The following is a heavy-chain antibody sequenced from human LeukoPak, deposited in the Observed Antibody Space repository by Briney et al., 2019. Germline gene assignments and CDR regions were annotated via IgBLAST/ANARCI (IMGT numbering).Heavy chain of an antibody. J-gene: IGHJ4*02. CDR3: AGRPGASGSYSLDY. Sequence: PSQTLSLTCTVSGGSISSGDYYWSWIRQPPGKGLEWIGSIYHSGGTYYNPSLKSRVTISVDTSKSQFSLKLSSVTAADTAVYYCAGRPGASGSYSLDYWGQGTLVTVSS. CDR1: GGSISSGDYY. V-gene: IGHV4-30-4*01. CDR2: IYHSGGT. D-gene: IGHD3-10*01.